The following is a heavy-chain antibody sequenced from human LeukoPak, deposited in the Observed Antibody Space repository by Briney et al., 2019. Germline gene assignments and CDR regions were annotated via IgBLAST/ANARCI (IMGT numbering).Heavy chain of an antibody. D-gene: IGHD3-9*01. CDR2: MNPNNGNT. V-gene: IGHV1-8*03. Sequence: GASVKVSCKASGFTFTNYDINWVRQATGQGLEWMGWMNPNNGNTGYAQKFQGRVTITRNTSISTAYMELSSLRSEDTAVYYCARGYSGDILTGSPIGHYYYMDVWGKGTTVTISS. CDR3: ARGYSGDILTGSPIGHYYYMDV. J-gene: IGHJ6*03. CDR1: GFTFTNYD.